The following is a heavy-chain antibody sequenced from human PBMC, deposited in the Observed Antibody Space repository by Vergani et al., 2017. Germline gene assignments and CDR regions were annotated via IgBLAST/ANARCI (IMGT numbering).Heavy chain of an antibody. CDR3: ARGYHYDNSGYRNVLDI. D-gene: IGHD3-22*01. V-gene: IGHV1-2*02. Sequence: QVQQVQSGAEVKKPGASVKVSCKASGYIFTGYNMHWVRQAPGQGLEWMGWINPNSGDTKYAQKFQGRVTMTRDTSINTDYMELSRRRSDDTAVYYCARGYHYDNSGYRNVLDIWGQGTMVTGSS. CDR1: GYIFTGYN. CDR2: INPNSGDT. J-gene: IGHJ3*02.